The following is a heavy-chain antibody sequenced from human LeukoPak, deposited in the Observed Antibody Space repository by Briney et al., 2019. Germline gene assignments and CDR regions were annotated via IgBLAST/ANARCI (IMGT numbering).Heavy chain of an antibody. D-gene: IGHD6-6*01. CDR3: AKGKGKAARHAFDI. CDR2: ISWNSGSI. V-gene: IGHV3-9*01. J-gene: IGHJ3*02. CDR1: GFTFDDYA. Sequence: GGSPRLSCAASGFTFDDYAMHWVRQAPGKGPEWVSGISWNSGSIGYADSVKGRFTISRDNAKNSLYLQMNSLRAEDTALYYCAKGKGKAARHAFDIWGQGTMVTVSS.